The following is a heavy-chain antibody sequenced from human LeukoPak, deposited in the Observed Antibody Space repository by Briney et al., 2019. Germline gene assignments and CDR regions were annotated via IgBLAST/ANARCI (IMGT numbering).Heavy chain of an antibody. CDR2: AYYRSKWYN. CDR3: ARETYGDYYYYYGMDV. Sequence: SQTLSLTCAISGDSVSSNSAAWNWIRQSPSRGLEWQGRAYYRSKWYNDYAVSVKSRITINPDTSKNQFSLQLNSVTPEDTAVYSCARETYGDYYYYYGMDVWGKGTAVTVSS. CDR1: GDSVSSNSAA. J-gene: IGHJ6*04. D-gene: IGHD4-17*01. V-gene: IGHV6-1*01.